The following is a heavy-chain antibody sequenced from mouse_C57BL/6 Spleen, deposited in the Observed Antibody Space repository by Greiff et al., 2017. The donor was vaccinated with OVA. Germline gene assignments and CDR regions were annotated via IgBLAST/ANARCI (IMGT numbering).Heavy chain of an antibody. CDR3: AREFITTVVATEDY. CDR2: IYPGSGST. J-gene: IGHJ2*01. Sequence: QVQLQQSGAELVKPGASVKMSCKASGYTFTSYWITWVKPRPGQGLEWIGDIYPGSGSTNYNEKFKSKATLTVDTSSSTAYMQLSSLTSEDSAVYYCAREFITTVVATEDYWGQGTTLTVSS. D-gene: IGHD1-1*01. V-gene: IGHV1-55*01. CDR1: GYTFTSYW.